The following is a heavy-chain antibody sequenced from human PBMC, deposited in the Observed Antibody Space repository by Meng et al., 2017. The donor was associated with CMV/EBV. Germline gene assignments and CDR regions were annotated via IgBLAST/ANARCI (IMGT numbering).Heavy chain of an antibody. V-gene: IGHV4-39*01. CDR3: ARQVSWFDP. CDR2: IYYSGST. Sequence: LHCTVSGGSISSSSYYWGWIRQPPGKGLEWIGSIYYSGSTYYNPSLKSRVTISVDTSKNQFSLKLSSVTAADTAVYYCARQVSWFDPWGQGTLVTVSS. CDR1: GGSISSSSYY. J-gene: IGHJ5*02.